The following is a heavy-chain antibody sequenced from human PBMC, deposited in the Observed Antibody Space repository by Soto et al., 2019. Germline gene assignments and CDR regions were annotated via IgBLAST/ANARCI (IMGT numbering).Heavy chain of an antibody. D-gene: IGHD7-27*01. J-gene: IGHJ3*02. CDR3: ARDLGAFDI. CDR1: GDSVSSNTAA. CDR2: TYYRSKWYN. Sequence: QVQLQQSGPGLVKPSQTLSLTCAVFGDSVSSNTAAWTWIRQPPSRGLEWLGRTYYRSKWYNDYAVSMKSRITINPHTSRNQFPLQLNSVTPEDTAVYYCARDLGAFDIWGQGTMVAFSS. V-gene: IGHV6-1*01.